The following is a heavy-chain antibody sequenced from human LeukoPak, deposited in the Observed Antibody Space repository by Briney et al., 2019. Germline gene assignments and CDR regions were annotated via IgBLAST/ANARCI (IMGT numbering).Heavy chain of an antibody. D-gene: IGHD5/OR15-5a*01. CDR2: IKSKTDGGTT. V-gene: IGHV3-15*01. J-gene: IGHJ3*02. CDR1: GFTFSNAW. CDR3: TTDALYAGGAFDI. Sequence: GGSLRLSCAASGFTFSNAWMSGVRRARGKGLEWVGRIKSKTDGGTTDYAAPVKGRFTISRDDSQNTLYLQMNSLKTEDTAVYYCTTDALYAGGAFDIWGQGTMVTVSS.